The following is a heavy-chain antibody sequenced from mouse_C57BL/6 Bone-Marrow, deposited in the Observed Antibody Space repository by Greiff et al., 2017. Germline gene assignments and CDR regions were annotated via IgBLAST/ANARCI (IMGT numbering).Heavy chain of an antibody. V-gene: IGHV1-55*01. J-gene: IGHJ2*01. D-gene: IGHD1-1*01. CDR1: GYTFTSYW. Sequence: QVQLQQPGAELVKPGASVKMSCKASGYTFTSYWITWVKQRPGQGLEWIGDIYPGSGSTNYNEKFKSKATLTVDTSSSTAYMQLSSLTSEDSAVYYCARCRLVTTVVADYWGQGTTLTVSS. CDR2: IYPGSGST. CDR3: ARCRLVTTVVADY.